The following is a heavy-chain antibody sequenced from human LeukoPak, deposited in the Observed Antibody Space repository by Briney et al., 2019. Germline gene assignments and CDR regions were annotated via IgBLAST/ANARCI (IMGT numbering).Heavy chain of an antibody. D-gene: IGHD3-22*01. CDR2: IYSGGST. Sequence: GGSLRLSCAASGFTVSSNYMSWVRQAPGKGLEWVSVIYSGGSTNYADSVKGRFTISRDNSKNTLFLQMNSLRAEDTAVYYCAKDGTYYYDSSGYYPDYWGQGTLVTVSS. V-gene: IGHV3-66*01. CDR1: GFTVSSNY. J-gene: IGHJ4*02. CDR3: AKDGTYYYDSSGYYPDY.